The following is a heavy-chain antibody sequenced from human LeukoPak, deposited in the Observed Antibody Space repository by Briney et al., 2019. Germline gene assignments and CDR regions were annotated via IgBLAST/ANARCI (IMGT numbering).Heavy chain of an antibody. Sequence: KAGGSLRLSCAASGFTCSDAWVSWVRQTSGKGLEWVGRIKTKIEGDTKDYAAPVEGRFFVSRDDSRNTPYLQMNGLRTEDTAVYYCTTDLSHSSAINPDNWGQGTRFTVSS. CDR2: IKTKIEGDTK. D-gene: IGHD3-22*01. J-gene: IGHJ4*02. CDR1: GFTCSDAW. CDR3: TTDLSHSSAINPDN. V-gene: IGHV3-15*01.